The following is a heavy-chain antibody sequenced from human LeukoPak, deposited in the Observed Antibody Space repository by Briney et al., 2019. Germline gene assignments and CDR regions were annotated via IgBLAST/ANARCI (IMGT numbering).Heavy chain of an antibody. CDR1: GFIFSNYA. CDR3: AKGLRVRGDWYYFDY. V-gene: IGHV3-23*01. Sequence: GGSLRLSCAASGFIFSNYAMSWVRQAPGKGLEWVSTVSGSATNTYYADSVKGRFTVSRDNSKNTLYLQMNSLRAEDTAVYYCAKGLRVRGDWYYFDYWGQGTLVTVSS. CDR2: VSGSATNT. J-gene: IGHJ4*02. D-gene: IGHD2-21*02.